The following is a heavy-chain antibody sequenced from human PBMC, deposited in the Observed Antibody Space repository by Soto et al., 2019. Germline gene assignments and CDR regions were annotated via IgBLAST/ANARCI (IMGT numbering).Heavy chain of an antibody. CDR3: AKGIGPRSGSGGDY. D-gene: IGHD3-10*01. CDR1: GFTFSSYG. CDR2: ISYDGSDK. J-gene: IGHJ4*02. Sequence: QVQLVESGGGVVQPGRSLRLSCAASGFTFSSYGMHWVRQAPGKRLEWVAAISYDGSDKYYADSLKGRFTISRDNSKNTLFLQMNSLRLEDTAVYYCAKGIGPRSGSGGDYWGQGTLVTVSS. V-gene: IGHV3-30*18.